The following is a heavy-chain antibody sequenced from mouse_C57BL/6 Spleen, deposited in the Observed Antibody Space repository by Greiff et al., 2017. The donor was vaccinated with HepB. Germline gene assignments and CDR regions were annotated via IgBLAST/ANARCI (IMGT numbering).Heavy chain of an antibody. Sequence: QVQLKQPGAELVRPGSSVKLSCKASGYTFTSYWMHWVKQRPIQGLEWIGNIDPSDSETHYNQKFKDKATLTVDKSSSTAYMQLSSLTSEDSAVYYCARGEYDYDVAYWGQGTLVTVSA. V-gene: IGHV1-52*01. CDR3: ARGEYDYDVAY. CDR1: GYTFTSYW. J-gene: IGHJ3*01. D-gene: IGHD2-4*01. CDR2: IDPSDSET.